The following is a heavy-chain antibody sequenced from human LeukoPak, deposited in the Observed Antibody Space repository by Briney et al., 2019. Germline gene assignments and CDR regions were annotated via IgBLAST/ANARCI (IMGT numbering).Heavy chain of an antibody. CDR3: AREGGVVSYGPYYYYMDV. CDR2: IRFDGSNK. V-gene: IGHV3-30*02. J-gene: IGHJ6*03. CDR1: GFTFSNYG. D-gene: IGHD4-23*01. Sequence: PGGSLRLSCAASGFTFSNYGMHWVRQAPGRGLEWVAFIRFDGSNKYDADSVKGRFTVSRDNSKNTLYLQMNSLRAEDTAVYYCAREGGVVSYGPYYYYMDVWGKGTTVTVSS.